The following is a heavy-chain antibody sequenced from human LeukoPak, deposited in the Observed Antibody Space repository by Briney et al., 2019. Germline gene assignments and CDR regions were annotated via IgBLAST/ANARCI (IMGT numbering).Heavy chain of an antibody. CDR2: IIPIFGTA. D-gene: IGHD1-14*01. CDR3: ARHRNRYYYYGMDV. V-gene: IGHV1-69*01. J-gene: IGHJ6*02. CDR1: GGTFSSYA. Sequence: ASVKLSCKASGGTFSSYAISWVRQAPGQGLEWMGGIIPIFGTANYAQKFQGRVTITADESTSTAYMELSSLRSEDTAVYYCARHRNRYYYYGMDVWGQGTTVTVSS.